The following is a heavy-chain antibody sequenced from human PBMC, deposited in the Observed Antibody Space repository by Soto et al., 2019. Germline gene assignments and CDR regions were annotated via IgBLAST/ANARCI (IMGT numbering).Heavy chain of an antibody. V-gene: IGHV4-31*03. CDR3: ARSDGRY. J-gene: IGHJ4*02. CDR2: VYYNGTT. CDR1: GGSIGSPNFY. Sequence: SETLSLTCRVSGGSIGSPNFYWSWIRQHPGKGLEWLGYVYYNGTTYYNPSLKSRVTISVDTSKNQFSLKLSSVTAADTAVYCCARSDGRYWGQGTLVTVSS.